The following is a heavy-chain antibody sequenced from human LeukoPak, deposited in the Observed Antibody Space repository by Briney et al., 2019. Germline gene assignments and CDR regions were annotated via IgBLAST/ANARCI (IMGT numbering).Heavy chain of an antibody. Sequence: GGSLRLTCAASGFTFSSYAMSWVRQPPGKGLEWVSDISCSGGSTYYASSVNGRFTISRNKSKNTLYLQMNSLRAEDTAVYYCAKHYYDSSGYYIDYWGQGTLVTVSS. CDR3: AKHYYDSSGYYIDY. CDR1: GFTFSSYA. CDR2: ISCSGGST. J-gene: IGHJ4*02. V-gene: IGHV3-23*01. D-gene: IGHD3-22*01.